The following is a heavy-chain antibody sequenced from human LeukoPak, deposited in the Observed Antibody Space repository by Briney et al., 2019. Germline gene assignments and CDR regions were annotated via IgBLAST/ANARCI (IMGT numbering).Heavy chain of an antibody. D-gene: IGHD6-19*01. J-gene: IGHJ4*02. Sequence: GGSLRLSCAASGFAFSSQAMGWVRQAPGKGLEWVSVISDSGSITYYADSVKGRFTISRDNSKNTLFLQMNSLRAEDTAVYCCAKDARRTSGWYFFDYWGQGTLVTVSS. CDR3: AKDARRTSGWYFFDY. V-gene: IGHV3-23*01. CDR2: ISDSGSIT. CDR1: GFAFSSQA.